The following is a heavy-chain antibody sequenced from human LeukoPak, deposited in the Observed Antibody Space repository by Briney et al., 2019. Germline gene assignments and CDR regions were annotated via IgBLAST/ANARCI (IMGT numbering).Heavy chain of an antibody. V-gene: IGHV4-59*01. CDR1: GGSLSSYY. CDR2: IYYSGST. Sequence: SETLSLICSVSGGSLSSYYWSWIRQPPGKGLEWIGYIYYSGSTNYNPSLKSRVTISVDTSKNQFSLKLSSVTAADTAVYYCARAPRPLQEAFDIWGQGTMVTVSS. D-gene: IGHD2-15*01. J-gene: IGHJ3*02. CDR3: ARAPRPLQEAFDI.